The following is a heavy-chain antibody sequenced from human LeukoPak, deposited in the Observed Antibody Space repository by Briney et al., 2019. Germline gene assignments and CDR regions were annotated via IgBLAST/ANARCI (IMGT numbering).Heavy chain of an antibody. V-gene: IGHV3-23*01. CDR1: GYTFSSYA. CDR3: ARDSEPYSSGWYGVVGNWFDP. Sequence: AGGSLRLSCAASGYTFSSYAMSWVRQAPGKGLEWVSAISGSGGSTYYADSVKGRFTISRDNSKNTLYLQMNSLRAEDTAVYYCARDSEPYSSGWYGVVGNWFDPWGQGTLVTVSS. CDR2: ISGSGGST. J-gene: IGHJ5*02. D-gene: IGHD6-19*01.